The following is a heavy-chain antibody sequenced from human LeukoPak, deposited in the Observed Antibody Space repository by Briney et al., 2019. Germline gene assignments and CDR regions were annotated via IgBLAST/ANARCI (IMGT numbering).Heavy chain of an antibody. CDR2: GDYSGGT. CDR1: GDSFTSVTDY. CDR3: AREDDDSPAPEIG. Sequence: PSETLSLTCTVSGDSFTSVTDYWAWIRQPPGKGLEWIASGDYSGGTYYNPSLESRVAISVDTSKNQFSLKLSSVTAADTAVYYCAREDDDSPAPEIGWGQGTLVTVSS. J-gene: IGHJ4*02. D-gene: IGHD3-3*01. V-gene: IGHV4-39*02.